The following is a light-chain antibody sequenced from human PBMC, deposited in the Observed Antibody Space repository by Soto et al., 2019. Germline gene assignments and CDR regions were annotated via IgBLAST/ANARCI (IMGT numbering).Light chain of an antibody. V-gene: IGLV1-47*01. CDR2: KNN. CDR3: AAWDDSLTVF. CDR1: SSNIGRNH. J-gene: IGLJ2*01. Sequence: QSVLAQPPSASGTPGQRVTISCSGGSSNIGRNHVYWYQQLPGAAPKLLIYKNNQRPSGVPDRFSGSKSGTSASLAISGLRSEDEADYYCAAWDDSLTVFFGGGTKLTVL.